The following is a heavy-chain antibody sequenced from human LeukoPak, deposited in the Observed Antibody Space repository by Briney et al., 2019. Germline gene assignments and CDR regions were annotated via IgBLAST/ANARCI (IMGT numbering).Heavy chain of an antibody. V-gene: IGHV4-30-4*01. J-gene: IGHJ6*02. Sequence: KSSETLSLTCTVSGGSISSGDFFWSWIRQPPGEDLEWIGYISKSGSTYYNPSLKTRVTISIDRSRNQFSLKLSSVTAADTAMYYCARDDSDYYCFGLDVWGQGATVTVSS. CDR1: GGSISSGDFF. CDR2: ISKSGST. CDR3: ARDDSDYYCFGLDV.